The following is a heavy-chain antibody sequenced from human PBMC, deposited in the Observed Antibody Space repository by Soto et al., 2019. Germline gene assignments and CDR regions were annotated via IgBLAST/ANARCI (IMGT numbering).Heavy chain of an antibody. D-gene: IGHD6-19*01. V-gene: IGHV1-18*01. CDR2: ISAYNGNT. CDR3: ARDDPIAVAGTDYYYYGMDV. J-gene: IGHJ6*02. Sequence: ASVKVSCTASRYTFTSYGIIWVRQAPGQGLEWMGWISAYNGNTNYAQKLQGRVTMTTDTSTSTAYMELRSLRSDGTAVYYCARDDPIAVAGTDYYYYGMDVWGQGTTVTVSS. CDR1: RYTFTSYG.